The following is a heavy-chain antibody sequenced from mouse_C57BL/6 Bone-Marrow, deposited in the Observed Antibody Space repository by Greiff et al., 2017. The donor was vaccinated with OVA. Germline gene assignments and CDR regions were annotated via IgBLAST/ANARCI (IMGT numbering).Heavy chain of an antibody. CDR1: GYTFTSYW. CDR3: ASNYGSSSYAMDY. Sequence: QVQLQQSGAELVKPGASVKMSCKASGYTFTSYWITWVKQRPGQGLEWIGDIYPGSGSTNYNEKFKSKATLTVDTSSSTAYMQLRSLTSEDSAVYYCASNYGSSSYAMDYWGQGTSVTVSS. D-gene: IGHD1-1*01. J-gene: IGHJ4*01. CDR2: IYPGSGST. V-gene: IGHV1-55*01.